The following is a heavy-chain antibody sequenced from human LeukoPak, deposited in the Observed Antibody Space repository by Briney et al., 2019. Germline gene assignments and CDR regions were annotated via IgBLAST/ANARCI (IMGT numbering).Heavy chain of an antibody. J-gene: IGHJ4*02. CDR2: INHSGST. CDR1: GGSFSGYY. V-gene: IGHV4-34*01. D-gene: IGHD5/OR15-5a*01. CDR3: ARAVSNTYYFDY. Sequence: SETLSLTCAVYGGSFSGYYWSWIRQPPGKGLEWIGEINHSGSTNYNPSLKSRVTISVDTSKNQFSLKLSSVTAADTAVYYCARAVSNTYYFDYWGQGTLVTVSS.